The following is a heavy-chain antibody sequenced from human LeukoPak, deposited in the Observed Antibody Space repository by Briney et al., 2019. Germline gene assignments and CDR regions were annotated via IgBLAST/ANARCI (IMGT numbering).Heavy chain of an antibody. V-gene: IGHV4-4*07. CDR2: IYTSGNT. D-gene: IGHD3-10*01. CDR3: ARIYYASRSANWFDP. Sequence: PSETLSLTCTVSGGSISNYYWSWIRQPAGKGLEWIGRIYTSGNTNYNPSLKSRVTMSVDTSKNHFSLKLTSVTAADTAVYYCARIYYASRSANWFDPWGQGTLVTVSS. CDR1: GGSISNYY. J-gene: IGHJ5*02.